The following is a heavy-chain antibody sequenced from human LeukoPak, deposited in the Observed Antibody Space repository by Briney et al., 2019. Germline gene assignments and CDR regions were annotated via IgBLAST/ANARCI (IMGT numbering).Heavy chain of an antibody. Sequence: GGSLRLSCAASGFTFSSYGMHWVRQAPGKGLEWVAVISYDGSNKYYADSVKGRFTISRDNSKNTLYLQMNSLRAEDTAVYYCAKEGIVATDLRRQLATYYYFYGMDVWGQGTTVTVSS. D-gene: IGHD5-12*01. CDR3: AKEGIVATDLRRQLATYYYFYGMDV. CDR1: GFTFSSYG. J-gene: IGHJ6*02. V-gene: IGHV3-30*18. CDR2: ISYDGSNK.